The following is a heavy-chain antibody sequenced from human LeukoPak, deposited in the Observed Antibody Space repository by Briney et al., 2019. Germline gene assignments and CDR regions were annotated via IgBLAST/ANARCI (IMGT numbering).Heavy chain of an antibody. Sequence: SETLSLTCTVSGGSISSYYWSWIRQPPGKGLEWIGYIYYSGSTNYNPSLKSRVTISVDTSENQFSLKLSSVTAADTAVYYCARTAGIAAAGTWGLGYWGQGTLVTVSS. CDR1: GGSISSYY. D-gene: IGHD6-13*01. CDR3: ARTAGIAAAGTWGLGY. V-gene: IGHV4-59*01. CDR2: IYYSGST. J-gene: IGHJ4*02.